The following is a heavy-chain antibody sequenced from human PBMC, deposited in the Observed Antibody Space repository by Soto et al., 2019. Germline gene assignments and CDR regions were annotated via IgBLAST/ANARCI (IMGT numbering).Heavy chain of an antibody. CDR2: IYYSGST. J-gene: IGHJ5*02. CDR1: GGSISSGGYY. D-gene: IGHD3-3*01. CDR3: ARVLAELRFLEWAPGPGFDP. Sequence: SETLSLTCTVSGGSISSGGYYWSWIRQHPGKGLEWIGYIYYSGSTYYNPSLKSRVTISVDTSKNQFSLKLSSVTAADTAVYYCARVLAELRFLEWAPGPGFDPWGQGTLVTVSS. V-gene: IGHV4-31*03.